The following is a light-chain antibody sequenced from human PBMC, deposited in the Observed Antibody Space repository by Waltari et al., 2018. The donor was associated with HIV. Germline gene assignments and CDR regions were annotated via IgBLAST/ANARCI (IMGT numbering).Light chain of an antibody. CDR3: QQYGNSPPYT. J-gene: IGKJ2*01. Sequence: EIVLTQSPGTLPLSPGERATLSCRASQSVRSGYLAWYQQKPGQAPRVLIYGASSRATGIPDRFSGSGSGTDFTLTISRLEPEDFAVYYCQQYGNSPPYTFGQGTKLEIK. CDR1: QSVRSGY. CDR2: GAS. V-gene: IGKV3-20*01.